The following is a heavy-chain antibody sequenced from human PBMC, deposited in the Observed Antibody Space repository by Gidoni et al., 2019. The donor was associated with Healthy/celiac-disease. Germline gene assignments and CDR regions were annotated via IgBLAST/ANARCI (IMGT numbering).Heavy chain of an antibody. CDR1: GFTFSSYS. CDR3: AKDRGTAFDY. J-gene: IGHJ4*02. D-gene: IGHD1-1*01. Sequence: EVQLLESGGGWVQHGCSLRLCCVDSGFTFSSYSMSWVRQAPGKGLEWVSAISGSGGSTYYADSVKGRFTISRDNSKNTLYLQMNSLRAEDTAVYYCAKDRGTAFDYWGQGTLVTVSS. CDR2: ISGSGGST. V-gene: IGHV3-23*01.